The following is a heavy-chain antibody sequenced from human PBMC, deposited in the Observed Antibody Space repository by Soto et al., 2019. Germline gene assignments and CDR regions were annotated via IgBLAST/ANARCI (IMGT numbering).Heavy chain of an antibody. CDR1: GGTFSSYT. J-gene: IGHJ3*02. CDR2: IIPILGIA. CDR3: ARDPGKRAFDI. V-gene: IGHV1-69*08. Sequence: QVQLVQSGAEVTKPGSSVKVSCKASGGTFSSYTISWVRQAPGQGLEWMGRIIPILGIANYAQKFQGRVTITADKSTSTAYMELSSLRSEDTAVYYCARDPGKRAFDIWGQGTMVTVSS.